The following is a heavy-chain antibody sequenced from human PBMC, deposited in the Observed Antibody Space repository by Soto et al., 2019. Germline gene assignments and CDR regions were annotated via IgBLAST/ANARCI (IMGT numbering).Heavy chain of an antibody. D-gene: IGHD6-19*01. CDR1: GYTFTTYG. V-gene: IGHV1-18*01. J-gene: IGHJ4*02. CDR3: ARDAVAGTYFDY. CDR2: INGYNGNT. Sequence: QVQLVQSGAEVKKPGASVKVSCKASGYTFTTYGISWVRQAPGQGLEWMGWINGYNGNTNYAQKLQGRVTMTTDTSTSTAYMELRSLRSDATPVYYCARDAVAGTYFDYWGQGTLVTVSS.